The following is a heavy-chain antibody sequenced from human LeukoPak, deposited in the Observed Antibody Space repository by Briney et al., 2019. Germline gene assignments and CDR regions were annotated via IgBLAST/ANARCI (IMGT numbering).Heavy chain of an antibody. J-gene: IGHJ4*02. D-gene: IGHD4-23*01. CDR2: IYHSGSP. CDR1: GGSISSGGYS. V-gene: IGHV4-30-2*01. Sequence: PSETLSLTCAVSGGSISSGGYSWSWIRQPPGKGLEWIGYIYHSGSPYYNPSLKSRVTISVDTSKNQFSLKLSSVTAADTAVYYCAREETTVVTPEKFDYWGQGTLVTVSS. CDR3: AREETTVVTPEKFDY.